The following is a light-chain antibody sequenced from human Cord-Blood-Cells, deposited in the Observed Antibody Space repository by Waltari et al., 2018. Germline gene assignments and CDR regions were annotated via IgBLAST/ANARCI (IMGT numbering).Light chain of an antibody. CDR1: QSVSSN. CDR3: QQYNNWPPWT. Sequence: IVMTQSPATLSVSPGERATLTCRARQSVSSNVAWYQQKPGQAPSLLIYGASTRATGIPARFSGSGSGTEFTLTISSLQSEDFAVYYCQQYNNWPPWTFGQGTKVEIK. J-gene: IGKJ1*01. V-gene: IGKV3D-15*01. CDR2: GAS.